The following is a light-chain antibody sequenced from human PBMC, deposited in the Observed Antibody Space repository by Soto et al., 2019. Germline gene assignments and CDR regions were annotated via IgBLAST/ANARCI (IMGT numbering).Light chain of an antibody. Sequence: QSALTQPASVSGSPGQSITISCTGASSDVGGYKYVSWYQHHPGNAPKLLIYDVTIRPSGVSDRFSGSKSGNTASLTISGLQSEDESTYYCSSYTSTSTLVLFRGGTKLTVL. V-gene: IGLV2-14*03. CDR3: SSYTSTSTLVL. J-gene: IGLJ2*01. CDR1: SSDVGGYKY. CDR2: DVT.